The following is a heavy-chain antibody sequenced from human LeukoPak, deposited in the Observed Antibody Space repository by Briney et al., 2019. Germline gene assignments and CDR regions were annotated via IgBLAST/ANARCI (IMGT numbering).Heavy chain of an antibody. D-gene: IGHD3-22*01. CDR2: IKNKAEGGTT. V-gene: IGHV3-15*01. J-gene: IGHJ4*02. CDR1: GFTLCSAW. CDR3: TSLTMKTVPPDY. Sequence: GGSLRLSCAASGFTLCSAWMNWVREAPGKGLEGVGRIKNKAEGGTTDHAATVKGTFTISRDASKNTLYLQTNTLRTEVTAVSYCTSLTMKTVPPDYWGQGTLVTVSS.